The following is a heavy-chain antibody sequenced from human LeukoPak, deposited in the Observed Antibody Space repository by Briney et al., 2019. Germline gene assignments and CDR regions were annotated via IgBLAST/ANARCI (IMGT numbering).Heavy chain of an antibody. CDR2: IYTSGDT. Sequence: SETLSLTCTVSGGSVTRGAYSWTWIRQPVGKGLEWIGRIYTSGDTKYNPSLKSRVTISVGASNNQFSLKLTSVTAADTAVYYCASGDYGAGSPVMRYWGHGTLVTVSS. CDR1: GGSVTRGAYS. D-gene: IGHD3-10*01. J-gene: IGHJ4*01. CDR3: ASGDYGAGSPVMRY. V-gene: IGHV4-61*02.